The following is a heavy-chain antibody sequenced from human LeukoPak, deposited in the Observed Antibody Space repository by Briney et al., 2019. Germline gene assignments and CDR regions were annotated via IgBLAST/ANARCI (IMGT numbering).Heavy chain of an antibody. CDR2: IYYIGST. CDR1: GGSISNYY. J-gene: IGHJ4*02. V-gene: IGHV4-59*01. Sequence: SETLSLTCTVSGGSISNYYWSWIRQPPGKELEWIGYIYYIGSTNYNPSLKSRITISVDTSKNQFSLKLSSVTAADTAVYYCARETWIGYYFDYWGQGTLVTVSP. CDR3: ARETWIGYYFDY. D-gene: IGHD5-12*01.